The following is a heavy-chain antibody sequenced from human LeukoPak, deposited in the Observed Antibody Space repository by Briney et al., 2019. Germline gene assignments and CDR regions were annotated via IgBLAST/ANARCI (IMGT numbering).Heavy chain of an antibody. D-gene: IGHD2-2*01. CDR2: IYYSGST. CDR3: ARVSCSSTSCPRRDALDV. J-gene: IGHJ3*01. Sequence: SETLSLTCTVSGGSISYYYWIWIRQPPGKGLECIGYIYYSGSTNYNPSLKSLVNISVDTSKNQFSLNLTSVTTADTAVYYCARVSCSSTSCPRRDALDVWGQGTMVTVSS. V-gene: IGHV4-59*01. CDR1: GGSISYYY.